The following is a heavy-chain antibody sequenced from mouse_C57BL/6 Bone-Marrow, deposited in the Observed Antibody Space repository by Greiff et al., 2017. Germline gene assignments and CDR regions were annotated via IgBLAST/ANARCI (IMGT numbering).Heavy chain of an antibody. Sequence: QVQLQQSGAELARPGASVKLSCKASGYTFTSYGISWVKQRTGQGLEWIGEIYPRSGNTYYNEKFKGKATLTADKSSSPAYMELRSLTSEDSAVYFCARRAGLHAMDYWGQGTSVTVSS. V-gene: IGHV1-81*01. CDR2: IYPRSGNT. CDR3: ARRAGLHAMDY. D-gene: IGHD2-13*01. J-gene: IGHJ4*01. CDR1: GYTFTSYG.